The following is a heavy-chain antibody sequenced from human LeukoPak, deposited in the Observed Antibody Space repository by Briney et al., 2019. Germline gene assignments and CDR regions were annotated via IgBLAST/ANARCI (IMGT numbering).Heavy chain of an antibody. D-gene: IGHD4-23*01. CDR1: GGSISSSSYY. V-gene: IGHV4-39*07. CDR2: IYYSGST. CDR3: ARDFTPDVTILRWGFDP. Sequence: SETLSLTCTVSGGSISSSSYYWGWIRQPPGKGLEWIGSIYYSGSTYYNPSLKSRVTISVDTSKNQFSLKLSSVTAADTAVYYCARDFTPDVTILRWGFDPWGQGTLVTVSS. J-gene: IGHJ5*02.